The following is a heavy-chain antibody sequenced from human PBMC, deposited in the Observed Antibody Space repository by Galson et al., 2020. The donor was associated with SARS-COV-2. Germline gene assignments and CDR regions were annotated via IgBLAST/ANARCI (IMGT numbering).Heavy chain of an antibody. D-gene: IGHD6-13*01. V-gene: IGHV3-23*01. CDR2: FRVNGDAT. J-gene: IGHJ4*02. CDR3: AKGGAAWVWYFDS. Sequence: GGSLRLSCEASGFTFSSCAMSWVRPAPGKGLEWVASFRVNGDATYYSDSVKGRFTISRDNSKNTLYLQMNSLRADDTAVYYCAKGGAAWVWYFDSWGQGTLVTVSS. CDR1: GFTFSSCA.